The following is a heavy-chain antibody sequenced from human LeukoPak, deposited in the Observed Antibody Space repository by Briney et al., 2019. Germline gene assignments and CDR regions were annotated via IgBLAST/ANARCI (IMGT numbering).Heavy chain of an antibody. CDR2: INHSGST. V-gene: IGHV4-34*01. J-gene: IGHJ1*01. CDR3: ARPGAAIGKGYFQH. Sequence: SETLSLTCAVYGGSFSGYYWSWIRQPPGKWLEWIGEINHSGSTNYNPSLNSRVTISVDTSKNQFSLKLSSVTAADTAVYYCARPGAAIGKGYFQHWGQGTLVTVSS. D-gene: IGHD2-2*02. CDR1: GGSFSGYY.